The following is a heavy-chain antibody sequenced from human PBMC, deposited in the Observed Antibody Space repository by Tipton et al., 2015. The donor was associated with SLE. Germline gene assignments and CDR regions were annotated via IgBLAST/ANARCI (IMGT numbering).Heavy chain of an antibody. D-gene: IGHD2-21*02. CDR3: ARGMLVPAMFDL. J-gene: IGHJ5*02. CDR2: IHYSGST. V-gene: IGHV4-59*11. CDR1: GASISGHH. Sequence: TLSLTCTVSGASISGHHWSWLRQPPGKGLEWIGYIHYSGSTDYNPSLKSRVSISADTSKSQFSLKLNSVTAADTAVYYCARGMLVPAMFDLWGQGALVTVSS.